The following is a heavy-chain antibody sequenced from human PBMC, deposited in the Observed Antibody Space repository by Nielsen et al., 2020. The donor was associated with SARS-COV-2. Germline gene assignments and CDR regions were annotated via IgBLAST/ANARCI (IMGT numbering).Heavy chain of an antibody. Sequence: ASVKVSCKASGYTFTSYYMHWVRQAPGQGLEWMGIINPSGGSTSYAQKFQGRVTMTRDTSTSTVYMELSSLRAEDTAVYYCARGDYSGWFYYYGMDVWGQGTTVTVSS. J-gene: IGHJ6*02. D-gene: IGHD6-19*01. CDR1: GYTFTSYY. CDR3: ARGDYSGWFYYYGMDV. V-gene: IGHV1-46*01. CDR2: INPSGGST.